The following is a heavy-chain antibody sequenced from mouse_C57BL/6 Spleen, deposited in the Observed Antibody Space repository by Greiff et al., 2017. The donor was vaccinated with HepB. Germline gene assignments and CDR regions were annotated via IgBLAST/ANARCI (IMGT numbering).Heavy chain of an antibody. CDR1: GFNIKDYY. Sequence: EVKVVESGAELVKPGASVKLSCTASGFNIKDYYMHWVKQRTEQGLEWIGRIDPEDGETKYAPKFQGKATITADTSSNTAYLQLSSLTSEDTAVYYCAKYDGFAWFAYWGQGTLVTVSA. CDR3: AKYDGFAWFAY. CDR2: IDPEDGET. V-gene: IGHV14-2*01. J-gene: IGHJ3*01. D-gene: IGHD2-3*01.